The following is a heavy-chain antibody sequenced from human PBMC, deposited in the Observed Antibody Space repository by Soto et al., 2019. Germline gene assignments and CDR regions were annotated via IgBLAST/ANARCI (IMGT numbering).Heavy chain of an antibody. CDR3: ARLGGYYQSLDT. D-gene: IGHD3-22*01. Sequence: SETLSLTCTVSGGSISSYYWTWIRQPPGKGLEWIGYVYYTGTTTYSPSLKSRVTISVDTSMNQISLKLSSVTAADTAFYYCARLGGYYQSLDTWGQGTLVTVSS. CDR2: VYYTGTT. V-gene: IGHV4-59*08. J-gene: IGHJ5*02. CDR1: GGSISSYY.